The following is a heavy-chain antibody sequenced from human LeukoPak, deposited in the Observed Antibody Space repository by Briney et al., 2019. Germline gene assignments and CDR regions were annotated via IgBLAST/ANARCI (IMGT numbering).Heavy chain of an antibody. CDR2: ISGSGGST. D-gene: IGHD3-16*01. CDR3: ARAAGEWSRFSPADS. V-gene: IGHV3-23*01. J-gene: IGHJ4*02. CDR1: GFTFSSYA. Sequence: GGSLRLSCAASGFTFSSYAMSWVRQAPGKGLEWVSAISGSGGSTYYADSVKGRFTISRDNAKNSLYLQMNSLRAEDTAVYYCARAAGEWSRFSPADSWGQGTLVTVSS.